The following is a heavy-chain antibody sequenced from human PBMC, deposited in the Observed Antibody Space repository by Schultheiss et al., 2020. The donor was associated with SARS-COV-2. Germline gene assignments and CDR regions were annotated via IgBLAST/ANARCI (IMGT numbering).Heavy chain of an antibody. D-gene: IGHD2-21*01. CDR1: GFTFSNAW. CDR2: INSDGSRT. Sequence: GGSLRLSCAASGFTFSNAWMSWVRQAPGKGLEWVGRINSDGSRTNYADSVKGRFTISRDNAKNTLYLQMNSLRAEDTALYYCARGIDERGGGDYWGQGTLVTVSS. J-gene: IGHJ4*02. V-gene: IGHV3-74*01. CDR3: ARGIDERGGGDY.